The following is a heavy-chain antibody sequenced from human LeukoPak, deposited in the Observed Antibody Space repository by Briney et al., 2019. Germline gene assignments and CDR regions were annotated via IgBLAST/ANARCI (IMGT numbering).Heavy chain of an antibody. J-gene: IGHJ3*02. CDR3: ARAAGDSHAFDI. Sequence: SETLSLTCTVSGGSISSSSYYWGWIRQPPGKGLEWIGSIYYSGSTYYNPSLKSRVTISVDTSKNQFSLKLSSVTAADTAVYYCARAAGDSHAFDIWGQGTMVTVSS. CDR1: GGSISSSSYY. D-gene: IGHD3-3*01. CDR2: IYYSGST. V-gene: IGHV4-39*07.